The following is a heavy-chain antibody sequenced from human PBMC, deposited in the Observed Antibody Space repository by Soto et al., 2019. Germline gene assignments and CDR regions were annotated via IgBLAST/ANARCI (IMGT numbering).Heavy chain of an antibody. CDR3: ARHPGLLWFGELSSEFDY. J-gene: IGHJ4*02. D-gene: IGHD3-10*01. Sequence: GESLKISCKGSGYSFTSYWIGWVRQMPGKGLEWMGIIYPGDSDTRYSPSFQGQVTISAEKSISTAYLQWSSLKASDTAMYYCARHPGLLWFGELSSEFDYWGQGTLVTVSS. CDR2: IYPGDSDT. CDR1: GYSFTSYW. V-gene: IGHV5-51*01.